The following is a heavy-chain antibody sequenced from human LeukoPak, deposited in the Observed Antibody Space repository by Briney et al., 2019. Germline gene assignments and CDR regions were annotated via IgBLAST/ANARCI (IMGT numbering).Heavy chain of an antibody. CDR1: GGSLSSSSYY. J-gene: IGHJ3*02. D-gene: IGHD6-25*01. CDR2: IYYSGST. V-gene: IGHV4-39*01. Sequence: KPSETLSLTCTVSGGSLSSSSYYWGWIPPPPGKGLEGIGSIYYSGSTYYNPSLKSRVTIPVDTSKNQFSLKLSSVTAADTAVYYCARQPSSGTDAFDIWGQGTMVTVSS. CDR3: ARQPSSGTDAFDI.